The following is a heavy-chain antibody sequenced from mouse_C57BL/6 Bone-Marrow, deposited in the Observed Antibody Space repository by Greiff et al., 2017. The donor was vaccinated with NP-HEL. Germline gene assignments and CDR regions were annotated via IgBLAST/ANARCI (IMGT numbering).Heavy chain of an antibody. CDR1: GYTFTDYE. CDR3: PYDDGSRDYCDY. Sequence: QVQLQQSGAELVRPGASVTLSCKASGYTFTDYEMHWVKQIPVHGLEWIGAIDPATGGTAYNQKFKGKAILTADKSSSTAYIELRSLTSEDSAVYYCPYDDGSRDYCDYWGQGTTLTVSS. V-gene: IGHV1-15*01. J-gene: IGHJ2*01. D-gene: IGHD1-1*01. CDR2: IDPATGGT.